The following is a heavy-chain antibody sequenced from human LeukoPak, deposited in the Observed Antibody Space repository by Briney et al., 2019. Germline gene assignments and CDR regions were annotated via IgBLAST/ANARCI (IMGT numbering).Heavy chain of an antibody. Sequence: GGPLRLSCAPSGFTYEEYGMSWVRQAARKGLEWVSGINWNGANTDYADSVKGRFTISRDNAKNSLYLQMNSLRAEDTALYYCARGFDGNFDYWGQGTLVTVSP. V-gene: IGHV3-20*04. CDR2: INWNGANT. CDR3: ARGFDGNFDY. D-gene: IGHD3-9*01. CDR1: GFTYEEYG. J-gene: IGHJ4*02.